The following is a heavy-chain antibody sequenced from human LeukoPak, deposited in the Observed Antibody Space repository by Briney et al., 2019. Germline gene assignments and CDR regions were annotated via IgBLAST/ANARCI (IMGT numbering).Heavy chain of an antibody. CDR2: ISAYNGNT. Sequence: ASVKVSCKASGYTFTSYGISWVRQAPGQGLEWMGWISAYNGNTNYAQKFQGRVTITADKSTSTAYMELSSLRSEDTAVYYCARAGTQLRYLGGDYYGMDVWGQGTTVTVSS. J-gene: IGHJ6*02. CDR3: ARAGTQLRYLGGDYYGMDV. CDR1: GYTFTSYG. D-gene: IGHD5-18*01. V-gene: IGHV1-18*01.